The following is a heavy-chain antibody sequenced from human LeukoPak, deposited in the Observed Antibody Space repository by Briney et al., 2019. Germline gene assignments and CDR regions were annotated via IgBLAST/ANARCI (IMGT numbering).Heavy chain of an antibody. Sequence: GGSLRLSCAASGFTFSDHYMDWVRQAPGKGLEWVSGISGSGDNTCYADSVKGRFTISRDNSKNTLYAQVNSLGTEDTAAYYCAKGSYYDSSGSFYFDYWGQGTLVTVSS. CDR3: AKGSYYDSSGSFYFDY. CDR1: GFTFSDHY. D-gene: IGHD3-22*01. CDR2: ISGSGDNT. J-gene: IGHJ4*02. V-gene: IGHV3-23*01.